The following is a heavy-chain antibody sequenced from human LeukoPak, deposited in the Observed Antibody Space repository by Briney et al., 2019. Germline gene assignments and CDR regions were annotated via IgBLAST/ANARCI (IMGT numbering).Heavy chain of an antibody. V-gene: IGHV4-34*01. Sequence: PSETLSLTCAVYGGSFSGYYWSWIRQTPGKGLEWIGAINHSGSTNYNPSLKSRVTISVDTSKNQFSLKLSSVTAADTVVYYCARAPLLAATVIVSRFDYWGQGTLVTVSS. CDR3: ARAPLLAATVIVSRFDY. CDR2: INHSGST. D-gene: IGHD4-11*01. CDR1: GGSFSGYY. J-gene: IGHJ4*02.